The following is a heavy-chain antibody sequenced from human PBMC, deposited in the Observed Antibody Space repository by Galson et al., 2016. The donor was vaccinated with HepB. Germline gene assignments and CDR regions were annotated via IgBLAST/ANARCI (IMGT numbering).Heavy chain of an antibody. CDR2: IYPGDFDI. J-gene: IGHJ6*02. D-gene: IGHD3-3*01. CDR1: GYTFDSYW. Sequence: QSGAEVKKPGESLKISCRGSGYTFDSYWIGWVRQMPGKGLEWMAIIYPGDFDIRYSPSFQGQVTISVDKSNSTAYLQWSCLTASDTSMYYLARSLTGSYYFWVCIDNYYAMDVWGQGTTVIVS. CDR3: ARSLTGSYYFWVCIDNYYAMDV. V-gene: IGHV5-51*01.